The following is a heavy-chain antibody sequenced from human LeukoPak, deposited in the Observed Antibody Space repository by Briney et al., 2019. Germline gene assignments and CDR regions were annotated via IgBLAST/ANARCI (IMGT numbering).Heavy chain of an antibody. J-gene: IGHJ3*02. Sequence: GGSLRLSCAASGFTFSSYSMNWVRQAPGEGLEWVSSISSSSSYIYYADSVKGRFTISRDNAKNSLYLQMNSLRAEDTAVYYCARDGSVVVITLDAFDIWGQGTMVTVSS. D-gene: IGHD3-22*01. CDR3: ARDGSVVVITLDAFDI. CDR1: GFTFSSYS. CDR2: ISSSSSYI. V-gene: IGHV3-21*01.